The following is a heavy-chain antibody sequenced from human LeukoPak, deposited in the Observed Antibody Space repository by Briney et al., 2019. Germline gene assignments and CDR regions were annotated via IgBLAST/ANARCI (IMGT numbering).Heavy chain of an antibody. CDR2: IYHSRST. Sequence: SETLSLTCAVSGYSISSGYFWGWIRQPPGKGLEWIGSIYHSRSTYYNPSLKSRVTISVDTSKNQFSLKLSFLTAADTAVYYCARDFSGYDVGYWGGGILVTVSS. CDR3: ARDFSGYDVGY. CDR1: GYSISSGYF. V-gene: IGHV4-38-2*02. J-gene: IGHJ4*02. D-gene: IGHD5-12*01.